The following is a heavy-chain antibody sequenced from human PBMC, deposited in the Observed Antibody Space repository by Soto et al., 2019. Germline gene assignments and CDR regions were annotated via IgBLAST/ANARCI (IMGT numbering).Heavy chain of an antibody. V-gene: IGHV3-21*01. CDR1: GFTLSAYW. CDR2: ISSSSSYI. J-gene: IGHJ6*02. CDR3: ARDIRYGYYDILTGPVPYYYYGMDV. D-gene: IGHD3-9*01. Sequence: LGGSLRLSCAASGFTLSAYWMHWVRQAPGRGLEWVSSISSSSSYIYYADSVKGRFTISRDNAKNSLYLQMNSLRAEDTAVYYCARDIRYGYYDILTGPVPYYYYGMDVWGQGTTVTVSS.